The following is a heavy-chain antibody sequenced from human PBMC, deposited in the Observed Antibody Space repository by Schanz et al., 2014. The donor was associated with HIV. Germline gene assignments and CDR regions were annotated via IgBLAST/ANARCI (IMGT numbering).Heavy chain of an antibody. CDR1: GFTFTNHA. J-gene: IGHJ4*02. V-gene: IGHV3-23*01. CDR3: ARVFGRTYGLPDY. CDR2: VIGSGVRT. D-gene: IGHD3-10*01. Sequence: EVHLLESGGGLAQPGGSLTLSCAASGFTFTNHALSWVRQAPGRGLEWVSTVIGSGVRTIYADSVKGRFTISRDNARTSLYLQMNSLRAEDTAVYYCARVFGRTYGLPDYWGQGTLVTVSS.